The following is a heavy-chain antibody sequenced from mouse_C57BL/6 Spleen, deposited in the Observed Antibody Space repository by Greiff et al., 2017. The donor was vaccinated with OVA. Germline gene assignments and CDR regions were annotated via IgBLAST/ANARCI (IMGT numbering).Heavy chain of an antibody. V-gene: IGHV5-4*01. CDR1: GFTFSSYA. Sequence: EVQGVESGGGLVKPGGSLKLSCAASGFTFSSYAMSWVRQTPEKRLEWVATISDGGSYTYYPDNVKGRFTISRDNAKNNLYLQMSHLKSEDTAMYYCAREGIYPRYFDVWGTGTTVTVSS. CDR3: AREGIYPRYFDV. D-gene: IGHD2-1*01. J-gene: IGHJ1*03. CDR2: ISDGGSYT.